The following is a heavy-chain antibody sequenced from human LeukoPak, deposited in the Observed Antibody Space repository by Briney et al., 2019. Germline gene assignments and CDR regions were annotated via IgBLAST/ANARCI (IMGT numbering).Heavy chain of an antibody. J-gene: IGHJ4*02. CDR2: ISGSGGST. V-gene: IGHV3-23*01. Sequence: GGSLRLSCAASGFTVSSNYMSWVRQAPGKGLEWVSAISGSGGSTYYADSVKGRFTISRDNSKNTLYLQMNSLRAEDTAVYYCAKDEGGYDFFFDYWGQGTLVTVSS. D-gene: IGHD5-12*01. CDR1: GFTVSSNY. CDR3: AKDEGGYDFFFDY.